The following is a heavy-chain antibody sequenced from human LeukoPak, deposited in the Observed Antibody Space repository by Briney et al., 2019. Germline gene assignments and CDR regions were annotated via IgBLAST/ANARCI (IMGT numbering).Heavy chain of an antibody. V-gene: IGHV1-2*02. J-gene: IGHJ4*02. CDR1: GYTFTGYY. D-gene: IGHD3-22*01. Sequence: ASVKVSCKASGYTFTGYYMHYVRQAPGQGLEWVGRIVPVIGVATYAQSLQGRVIITADRSTNTAYMELSSLRFEDSAVYFCARHSSRGHYYDFDFWGQGSLVTVSS. CDR3: ARHSSRGHYYDFDF. CDR2: IVPVIGVA.